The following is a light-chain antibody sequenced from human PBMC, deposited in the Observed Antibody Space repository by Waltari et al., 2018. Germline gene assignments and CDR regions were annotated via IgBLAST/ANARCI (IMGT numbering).Light chain of an antibody. CDR3: QQYIATPFT. V-gene: IGKV4-1*01. CDR1: QSVLSNSNNENY. CDR2: WAY. Sequence: DFVMTQSPDSLSVSLGERATINCKSSQSVLSNSNNENYLAWYQQKPGQPPKVLIYWAYTRESGVPDRLSGSGSGTDFTLAISSLQAEDVAVYYCQQYIATPFTFGPGTRVDI. J-gene: IGKJ3*01.